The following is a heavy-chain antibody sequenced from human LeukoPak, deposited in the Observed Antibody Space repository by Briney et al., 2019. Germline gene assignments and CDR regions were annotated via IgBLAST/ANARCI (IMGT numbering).Heavy chain of an antibody. CDR3: SRAQTEVGAKYYFDY. CDR2: VRSKGHGRTT. D-gene: IGHD1-26*01. Sequence: PGRSLRLSCTASGFRFGDYALNWVRQAPGKGLEWVGFVRSKGHGRTTEYAASVEGRFTISRDDSKSIAYLQMNSLKTEDTAVYYCSRAQTEVGAKYYFDYWGQGTLVTVSS. J-gene: IGHJ4*02. CDR1: GFRFGDYA. V-gene: IGHV3-49*04.